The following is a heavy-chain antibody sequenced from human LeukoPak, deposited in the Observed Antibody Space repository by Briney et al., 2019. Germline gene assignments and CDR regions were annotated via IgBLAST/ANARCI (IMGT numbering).Heavy chain of an antibody. CDR2: IIPILGIA. CDR1: GGTFSSYA. CDR3: AREMGPEAIAALDY. J-gene: IGHJ4*02. D-gene: IGHD6-13*01. V-gene: IGHV1-69*04. Sequence: SVKVSCKASGGTFSSYAISWVRQAPGQGLEWMGRIIPILGIANYAQKFQGRVTITADESTSTAYMELSSLRSEDTAVYYCAREMGPEAIAALDYWGQGTLVTVSS.